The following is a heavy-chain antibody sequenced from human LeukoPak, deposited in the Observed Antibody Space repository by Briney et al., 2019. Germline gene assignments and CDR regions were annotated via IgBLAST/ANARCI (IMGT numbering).Heavy chain of an antibody. D-gene: IGHD3-10*01. V-gene: IGHV3-48*01. CDR1: GFTFSSYS. CDR3: VRDGAVVTSGNYPWRYFQH. CDR2: IGNTGSTT. J-gene: IGHJ1*01. Sequence: PGGSLRLSCAASGFTFSSYSMNWVRQAPGKGLVWVSYIGNTGSTTYYADSVKGRLTISRDNAKNSLYLQMNTLRAEDTAVYYCVRDGAVVTSGNYPWRYFQHWGQGTLVTVSS.